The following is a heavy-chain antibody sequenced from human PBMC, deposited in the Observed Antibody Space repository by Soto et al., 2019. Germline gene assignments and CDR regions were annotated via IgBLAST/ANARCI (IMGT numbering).Heavy chain of an antibody. CDR3: GSHSYGAAHYYYFGMDV. J-gene: IGHJ6*02. CDR1: GGTFSSYA. CDR2: ILPIFGTA. D-gene: IGHD5-18*01. V-gene: IGHV1-69*12. Sequence: QVQLVQSGAEVKTPGSSVKVSCKASGGTFSSYAISWVRQAPGQGLEWMGGILPIFGTADYAQKFQGRVTITADESTSTASMELSSLRSEATASYYCGSHSYGAAHYYYFGMDVWGQGTTVTVSS.